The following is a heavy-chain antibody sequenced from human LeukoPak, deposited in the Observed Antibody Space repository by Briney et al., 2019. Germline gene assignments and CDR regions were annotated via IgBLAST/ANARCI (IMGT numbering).Heavy chain of an antibody. CDR1: GDSVSSNSAA. Sequence: SQTLSLTCAISGDSVSSNSAAWNWIRQSPSRGLEWLGRTYYRSKWYNDYAVSVKSRITINPDTSKNQFSLQLNSVTPEDTAVYYCAGEGYGSVSIAVAGDFDYWGQGTLVTVSS. CDR2: TYYRSKWYN. V-gene: IGHV6-1*01. J-gene: IGHJ4*02. D-gene: IGHD6-19*01. CDR3: AGEGYGSVSIAVAGDFDY.